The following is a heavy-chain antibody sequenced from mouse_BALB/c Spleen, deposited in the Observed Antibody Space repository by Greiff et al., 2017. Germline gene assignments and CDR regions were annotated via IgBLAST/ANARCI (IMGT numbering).Heavy chain of an antibody. CDR1: GFTFSSYA. CDR3: ARPSTMITTHYYAMDY. V-gene: IGHV5-9-4*01. CDR2: ISSGGSYT. Sequence: EVHLVESGGGLVKPGGSLKLSCAASGFTFSSYAMSWVRQSPEKRLEWVAEISSGGSYTYYPDTVTGRFTISRDNAKNTLYLEMSSLRSEDTAMYYCARPSTMITTHYYAMDYWGQGTSVTVSS. J-gene: IGHJ4*01. D-gene: IGHD2-4*01.